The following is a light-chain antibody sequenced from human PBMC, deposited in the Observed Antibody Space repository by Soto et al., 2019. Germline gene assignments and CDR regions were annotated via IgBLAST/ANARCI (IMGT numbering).Light chain of an antibody. CDR2: DNN. CDR1: SSNIGNNY. Sequence: QSVLTQPPSASAAPGQKVTISCSGSSSNIGNNYVSWYQQLPGTAPKLLIYDNNKRPSGIPDRFSGSKSGTSATLGISGLQTGDEADYYCGSWDTSLSGIIFGGGTKLTVL. J-gene: IGLJ2*01. V-gene: IGLV1-51*01. CDR3: GSWDTSLSGII.